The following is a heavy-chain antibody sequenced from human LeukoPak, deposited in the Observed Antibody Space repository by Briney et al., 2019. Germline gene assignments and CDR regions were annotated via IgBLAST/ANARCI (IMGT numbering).Heavy chain of an antibody. D-gene: IGHD2-15*01. CDR3: ARDLLRWWSAPFY. CDR1: GYTFTGYY. J-gene: IGHJ4*02. CDR2: INPNSGGT. V-gene: IGHV1-2*02. Sequence: ASVKVSCKASGYTFTGYYIHWVRQAPGQGLEWMGWINPNSGGTNYAQKFQGRVTMTRDTSISTAYMELSRLRSDDTAVYYCARDLLRWWSAPFYWGQGTLVTVSS.